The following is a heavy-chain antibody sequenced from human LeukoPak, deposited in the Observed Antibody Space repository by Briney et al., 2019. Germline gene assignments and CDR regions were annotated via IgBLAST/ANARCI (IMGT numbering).Heavy chain of an antibody. CDR1: GSRFTSYW. D-gene: IGHD3-22*01. J-gene: IGHJ6*03. CDR3: ARHLGYYDSSGYSHHYYYYMDV. Sequence: PGASLKISCKGSGSRFTSYWIGWVRQMPGKGLEWMEIVYPGDSDTRYSPSFQGQVTISADKSISTAYLQWSSLKASDTAMYYCARHLGYYDSSGYSHHYYYYMDVWGKGTTVTVSS. V-gene: IGHV5-51*01. CDR2: VYPGDSDT.